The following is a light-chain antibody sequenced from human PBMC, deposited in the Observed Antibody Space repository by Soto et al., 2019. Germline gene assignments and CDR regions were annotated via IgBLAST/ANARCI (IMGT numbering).Light chain of an antibody. CDR1: SSDVGGYNY. J-gene: IGLJ1*01. Sequence: QSVLIQPRSVSGSPGQSVTISCTGTSSDVGGYNYVSWYQQHPGKAPKLMIYDVSERPSGVPDRFSGSKSGNTASLTISGLQAEDEADYYCCSYAGSFYVFGTGTKVIVL. V-gene: IGLV2-11*01. CDR3: CSYAGSFYV. CDR2: DVS.